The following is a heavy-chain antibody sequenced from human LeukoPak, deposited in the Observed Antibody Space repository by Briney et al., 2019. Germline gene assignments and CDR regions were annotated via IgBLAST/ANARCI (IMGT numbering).Heavy chain of an antibody. J-gene: IGHJ4*02. CDR1: GVSITNYY. CDR3: ARDYLVGAPLDS. CDR2: MYISGST. D-gene: IGHD1-26*01. Sequence: SDTLSLTCTVSGVSITNYYWAWIRQPAAKGLEWIGRMYISGSTNYNPSLKSRVSISIDKTKNQFSLKLTSVTAADTAVYYCARDYLVGAPLDSWGQGTLVTVSS. V-gene: IGHV4-4*07.